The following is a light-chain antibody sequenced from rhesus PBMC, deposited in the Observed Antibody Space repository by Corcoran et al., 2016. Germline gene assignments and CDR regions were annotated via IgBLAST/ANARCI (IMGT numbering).Light chain of an antibody. CDR1: QVISND. CDR2: GAS. Sequence: DIQMTQFPSSLSASVGDRVTITCRASQVISNDLAWYQQQPGEAPKLLIYGASSLQRGIPSRFSGSGSGTDFTLTISGLQSADFATYYCQHYYSTPFTFGPGTKLDIK. V-gene: IGKV1-33*02. J-gene: IGKJ3*01. CDR3: QHYYSTPFT.